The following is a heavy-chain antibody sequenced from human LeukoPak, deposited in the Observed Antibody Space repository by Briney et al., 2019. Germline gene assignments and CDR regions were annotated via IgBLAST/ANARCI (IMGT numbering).Heavy chain of an antibody. Sequence: GGSLRLYCAASGFTFSGSAIHWVRQASGKGLEWVGRIRSKANNYATAYAASVKGRFTISRDDSKNTAYLQMNSLKTEDTAVYYCTRVPLSIVGATTPDTFDIWGQGTMVTVSS. V-gene: IGHV3-73*01. CDR1: GFTFSGSA. J-gene: IGHJ3*02. CDR3: TRVPLSIVGATTPDTFDI. CDR2: IRSKANNYAT. D-gene: IGHD1-26*01.